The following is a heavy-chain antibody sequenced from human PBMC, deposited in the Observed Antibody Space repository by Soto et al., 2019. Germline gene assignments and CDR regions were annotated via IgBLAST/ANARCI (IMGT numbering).Heavy chain of an antibody. Sequence: QVQLVQSGAEVKKPGASMKVSCKASGYTFSDYYIYWVRQAPGQGLECMGWISPNNGATNYAQKFQDRVTMTRDASITTAYMELSRLRSDDTAVYYCARGGEFCSTGSCNSSLGDAFDVWGQGTTVTVSS. V-gene: IGHV1-2*02. CDR2: ISPNNGAT. CDR1: GYTFSDYY. CDR3: ARGGEFCSTGSCNSSLGDAFDV. D-gene: IGHD2-15*01. J-gene: IGHJ3*01.